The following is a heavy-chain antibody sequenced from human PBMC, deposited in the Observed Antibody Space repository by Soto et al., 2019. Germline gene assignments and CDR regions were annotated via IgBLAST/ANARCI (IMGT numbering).Heavy chain of an antibody. J-gene: IGHJ4*02. CDR2: ISLAGDT. D-gene: IGHD3-10*01. CDR3: ARDPPGSGSYTYAY. CDR1: GITVSNNY. V-gene: IGHV3-66*01. Sequence: EVQLVESGGGLVQPGGSLRLSCAASGITVSNNYMSWFRQAPGKGLEWVSAISLAGDTYYADSVKGRFTISRDNSKNTLYFQMNSLRAEDTAVYYCARDPPGSGSYTYAYWGQGTLVTVSS.